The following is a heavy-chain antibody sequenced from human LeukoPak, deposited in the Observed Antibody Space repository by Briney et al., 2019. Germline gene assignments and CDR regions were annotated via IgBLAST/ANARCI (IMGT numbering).Heavy chain of an antibody. CDR2: IYTSGST. J-gene: IGHJ4*02. V-gene: IGHV4-61*02. CDR3: ARSSSSWYESHPFDY. CDR1: GGSISSGSYY. D-gene: IGHD6-13*01. Sequence: PSETLSLTCTVSGGSISSGSYYWSWIRQPAGKGLEWIGRIYTSGSTNYNPSLKSRVTISVDTSKNQFSLKLSSVTAADTAVYYCARSSSSWYESHPFDYWGQGTLVTVSS.